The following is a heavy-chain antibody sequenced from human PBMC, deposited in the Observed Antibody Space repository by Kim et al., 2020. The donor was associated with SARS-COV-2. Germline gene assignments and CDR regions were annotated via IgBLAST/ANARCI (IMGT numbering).Heavy chain of an antibody. Sequence: YAEAVKGRCTISRDNHKNTLYLQMNSLRAEDTAVYYCAKLISAFGGEADYWGQGTLVTVSS. D-gene: IGHD3-16*01. CDR3: AKLISAFGGEADY. J-gene: IGHJ4*02. V-gene: IGHV3-23*01.